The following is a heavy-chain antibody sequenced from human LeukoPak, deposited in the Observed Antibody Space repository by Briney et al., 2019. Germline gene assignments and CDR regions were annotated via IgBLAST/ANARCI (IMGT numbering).Heavy chain of an antibody. J-gene: IGHJ4*02. Sequence: SVKVSCKSSGDTFSTYAFSWVRQAPAQGLEWMGGIIPILATANYAQKFQGRVTITSDESTSTAYMELSSLRSEDTAVYYCARVRKRGFSGYDWRHFDYWGQGALVTVSS. V-gene: IGHV1-69*13. CDR3: ARVRKRGFSGYDWRHFDY. CDR1: GDTFSTYA. CDR2: IIPILATA. D-gene: IGHD5-12*01.